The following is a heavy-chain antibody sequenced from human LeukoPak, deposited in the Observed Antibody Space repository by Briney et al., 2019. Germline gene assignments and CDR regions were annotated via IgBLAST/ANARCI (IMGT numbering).Heavy chain of an antibody. Sequence: SETLSLTCTVSGGSISSGSYYWSWIRQPAGKGLEWIGRIYTSGSANYNPSLKSRVTISVDTSKNQFSLKLSSVTAADTAVYYCARAPYYDFWSGQYYFDYWGQGTLVTVSS. CDR2: IYTSGSA. D-gene: IGHD3-3*01. CDR3: ARAPYYDFWSGQYYFDY. V-gene: IGHV4-61*02. CDR1: GGSISSGSYY. J-gene: IGHJ4*02.